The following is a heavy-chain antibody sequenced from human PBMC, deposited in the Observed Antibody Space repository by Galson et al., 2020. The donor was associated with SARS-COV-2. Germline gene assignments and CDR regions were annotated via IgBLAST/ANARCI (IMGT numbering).Heavy chain of an antibody. V-gene: IGHV4-39*07. CDR3: ARHQYTGSWGYAFDI. CDR1: GGYISSTSNY. J-gene: IGHJ3*02. Sequence: SQTLSLTRCVFGGYISSTSNYWGWIRQPPGKGLEWIGSIYYSGSIYYNPSLKSRVTISVDTANNQFSLKLTSVTAADAAMFYCARHQYTGSWGYAFDIWGQGTMVSVSS. D-gene: IGHD6-13*01. CDR2: IYYSGSI.